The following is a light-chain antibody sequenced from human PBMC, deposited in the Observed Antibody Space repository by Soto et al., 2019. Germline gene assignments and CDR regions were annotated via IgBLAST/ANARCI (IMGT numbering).Light chain of an antibody. Sequence: VLSHSPGRLCWSPGERATLSCRAIQSVPSTYFAWYQQKSGQPPRLLISGTSNRATGIPDRFSGSGSGRDFTLTISRMEPEDFAVYFCQQFGNSPWTFGQGTKVDIK. CDR3: QQFGNSPWT. V-gene: IGKV3-20*01. J-gene: IGKJ1*01. CDR1: QSVPSTY. CDR2: GTS.